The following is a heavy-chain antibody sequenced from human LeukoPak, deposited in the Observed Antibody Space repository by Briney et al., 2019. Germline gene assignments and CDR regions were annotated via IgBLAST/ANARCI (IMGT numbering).Heavy chain of an antibody. CDR3: ARATAGIYYYYYYGMDV. J-gene: IGHJ6*02. V-gene: IGHV4-34*01. CDR2: INHTGST. CDR1: GGSFSGYY. D-gene: IGHD6-13*01. Sequence: SETLSLTCAVYGGSFSGYYWSWIRQPPGKGLEWIGEINHTGSTNYNPSLKSRVTISADTSKNQFSLELSSVTAADTAVYYCARATAGIYYYYYYGMDVWGQGTTVTVSS.